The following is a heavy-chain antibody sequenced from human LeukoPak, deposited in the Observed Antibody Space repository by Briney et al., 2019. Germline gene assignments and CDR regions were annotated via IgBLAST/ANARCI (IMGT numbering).Heavy chain of an antibody. V-gene: IGHV1-69*13. CDR1: GGTFSSYA. CDR3: AREGEAARLSRTYYYYMDV. D-gene: IGHD6-6*01. CDR2: IIPIFGTA. Sequence: VASVKVSCKASGGTFSSYAISWMRQAPGQGLEWMGGIIPIFGTANYAQKFQGRVTITADESTSTAYMELSSLRSEDTAVYYCAREGEAARLSRTYYYYMDVWGKGTTVTVSS. J-gene: IGHJ6*03.